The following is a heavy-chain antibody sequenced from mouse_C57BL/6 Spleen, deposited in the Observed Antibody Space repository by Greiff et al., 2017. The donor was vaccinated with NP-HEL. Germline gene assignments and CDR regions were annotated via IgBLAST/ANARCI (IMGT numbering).Heavy chain of an antibody. CDR2: IDPSDSYT. CDR1: CYTFTSYW. J-gene: IGHJ3*01. Sequence: QVQLQQSGAELVKPGASVKLSFKASCYTFTSYWMPWGKQRPGQGLEWIGEIDPSDSYTNYNQKFKGKATLTVDTSSSTAYMQLSSLTSEDSAVYYCARGYLAWFAYWGQGTLVTVSA. CDR3: ARGYLAWFAY. V-gene: IGHV1-50*01.